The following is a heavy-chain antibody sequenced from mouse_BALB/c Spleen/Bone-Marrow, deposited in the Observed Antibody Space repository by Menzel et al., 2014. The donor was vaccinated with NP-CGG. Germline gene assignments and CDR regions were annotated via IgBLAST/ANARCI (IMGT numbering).Heavy chain of an antibody. CDR3: ARKDYGISWFGH. V-gene: IGHV1-80*01. CDR1: GYEFSSYW. CDR2: IYPGDNDT. D-gene: IGHD2-1*01. Sequence: LVDFGAELVRPGSSVKISCKASGYEFSSYWMNWVEQRPGQGLEWIGQIYPGDNDTYYSGKFKGKVTLTADISYSSVSMHLSSLTSKDSAVFFCARKDYGISWFGHWGQGTLVTVAA. J-gene: IGHJ3*01.